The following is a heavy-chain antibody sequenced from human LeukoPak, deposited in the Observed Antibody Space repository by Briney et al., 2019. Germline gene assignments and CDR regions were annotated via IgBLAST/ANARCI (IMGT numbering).Heavy chain of an antibody. CDR2: ISSSTTTM. J-gene: IGHJ4*02. V-gene: IGHV3-48*01. D-gene: IGHD2/OR15-2a*01. Sequence: GGSLRLSCAASGFTLSGFGMNWVRQAPGKGLEWVSYISSSTTTMYYADSVKGRFTISRDNAKNSLYLQMNSLRGDDTAVYYCAKDGTSYYYIYYWGQGTLVTVSS. CDR3: AKDGTSYYYIYY. CDR1: GFTLSGFG.